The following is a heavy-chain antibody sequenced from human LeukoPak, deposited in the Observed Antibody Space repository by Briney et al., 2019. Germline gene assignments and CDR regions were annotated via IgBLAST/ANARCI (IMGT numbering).Heavy chain of an antibody. Sequence: SQTLSLTCAVYGGSFSAHYWSCLRQPPGKGLEWIGEIDYSGFTNYNPSLKSRVTISIDTSNNQFSLRLTSVTAADTAVYYCASGQTYLDYWGQGTLVTVSS. V-gene: IGHV4-34*01. J-gene: IGHJ4*02. CDR1: GGSFSAHY. CDR2: IDYSGFT. CDR3: ASGQTYLDY.